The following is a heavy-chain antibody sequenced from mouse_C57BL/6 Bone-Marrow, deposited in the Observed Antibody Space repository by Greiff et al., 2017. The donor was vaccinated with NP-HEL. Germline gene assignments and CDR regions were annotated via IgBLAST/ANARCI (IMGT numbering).Heavy chain of an antibody. J-gene: IGHJ3*01. D-gene: IGHD1-1*02. V-gene: IGHV1-64*01. CDR3: ARACWGGPAY. CDR2: LHPNSGST. Sequence: QVQLQQPGAELVKPGASVKLSCKASGYTFTCYWMHWVKQRPGQGLEWIGMLHPNSGSTNYNEKFKSKATLTVDTSSSTAYMPLSCLTSEDSAVYYCARACWGGPAYWGEETLVTVSA. CDR1: GYTFTCYW.